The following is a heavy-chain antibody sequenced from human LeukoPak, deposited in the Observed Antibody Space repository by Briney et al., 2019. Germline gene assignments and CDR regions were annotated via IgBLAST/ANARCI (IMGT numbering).Heavy chain of an antibody. V-gene: IGHV3-11*01. CDR2: SSSSGSTI. J-gene: IGHJ4*02. Sequence: PGGSLRLSSATSGFPLSDYYMSWIRQTPGKGLEWVSYSSSSGSTIYYADSVKRRFAISRDNAKNSLYLQMNSLRADDTAVYYCARRRDFIDYWGQGTLVTVSS. D-gene: IGHD3/OR15-3a*01. CDR3: ARRRDFIDY. CDR1: GFPLSDYY.